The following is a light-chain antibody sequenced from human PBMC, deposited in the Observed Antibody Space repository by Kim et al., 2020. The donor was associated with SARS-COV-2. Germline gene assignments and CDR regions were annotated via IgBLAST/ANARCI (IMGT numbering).Light chain of an antibody. CDR1: QSISTW. J-gene: IGKJ1*01. Sequence: AVVGDRVTIACRASQSISTWVAWYQQKPGKAPNLLIYKASILESGVPSRFSGSASGTDFTLTITSLQPDDFGTYYCQHYSAYPWTFGQGTKVDIK. CDR2: KAS. V-gene: IGKV1-5*03. CDR3: QHYSAYPWT.